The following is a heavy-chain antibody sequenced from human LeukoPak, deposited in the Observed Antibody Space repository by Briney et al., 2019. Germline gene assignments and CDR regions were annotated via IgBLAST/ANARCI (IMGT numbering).Heavy chain of an antibody. J-gene: IGHJ4*02. D-gene: IGHD1-14*01. CDR2: IYYSGST. V-gene: IGHV4-30-4*01. CDR1: GGSISSGDYY. CDR3: AKLHNLNSDY. Sequence: SETLSLTCTVSGGSISSGDYYWSWIRQPPGKGLEWIGYIYYSGSTYYTPSLRGRVTISVDTSKNQFSLNLSSVTAADTAVYYCAKLHNLNSDYWGQGTLVTVSS.